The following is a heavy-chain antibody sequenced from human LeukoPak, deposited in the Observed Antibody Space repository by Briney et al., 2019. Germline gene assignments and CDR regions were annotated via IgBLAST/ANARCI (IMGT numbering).Heavy chain of an antibody. V-gene: IGHV3-48*03. CDR3: AKDSLYDFWSGTILNWFDP. Sequence: PGGSLRLSCAASGFTFSSYEMNWVRQAPGKGLEWVSYISSSGSTIYYADSVKGRFTISRDNSKNSLYLQMNSLRTEDTALYYCAKDSLYDFWSGTILNWFDPWGQGTLVTVSS. D-gene: IGHD3-3*01. CDR2: ISSSGSTI. CDR1: GFTFSSYE. J-gene: IGHJ5*02.